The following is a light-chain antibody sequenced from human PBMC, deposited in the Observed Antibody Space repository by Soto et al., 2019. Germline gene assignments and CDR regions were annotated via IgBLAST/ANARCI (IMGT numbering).Light chain of an antibody. Sequence: QSALTQPPSASWSPGQSVTISCTGTSSNVGGYNYVSWYQQHPGKAPKLMIYEVSKRPSGVPDRFSGSKSGNTASLTVSGLQAEDEADYYCSSYAGSNNLGVFGGGTKLTV. CDR1: SSNVGGYNY. CDR3: SSYAGSNNLGV. V-gene: IGLV2-8*01. CDR2: EVS. J-gene: IGLJ2*01.